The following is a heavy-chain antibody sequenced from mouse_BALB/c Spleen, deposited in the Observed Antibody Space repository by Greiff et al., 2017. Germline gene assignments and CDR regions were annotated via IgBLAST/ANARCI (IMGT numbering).Heavy chain of an antibody. CDR3: ARGGFYYGSSYGFAY. Sequence: VKLQESGPGLVAPSQSLSITCTVSGFSLTSYGVHWVRQPPGKGLEWLGVIWAGGSTNYNSALMSRLSISKDNSKSQVFLKMNSLQTDDTAMYYCARGGFYYGSSYGFAYWGQGTLVTVSA. CDR1: GFSLTSYG. D-gene: IGHD1-1*01. V-gene: IGHV2-9*02. CDR2: IWAGGST. J-gene: IGHJ3*01.